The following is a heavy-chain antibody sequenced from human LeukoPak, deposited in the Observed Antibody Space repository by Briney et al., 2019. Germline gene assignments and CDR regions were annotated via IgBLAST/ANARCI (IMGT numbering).Heavy chain of an antibody. Sequence: SEALPLTCTVSGGSISHYYWIWIRQPPGKGLEWIGYIYYHGNTYYNPSLRSRVTMSVDTSKNQFSLKLNSVPAADTAVYYCESHVLGDYDYWGQGTLVTVSS. V-gene: IGHV4-59*08. CDR2: IYYHGNT. J-gene: IGHJ4*02. D-gene: IGHD2-8*01. CDR1: GGSISHYY. CDR3: ESHVLGDYDY.